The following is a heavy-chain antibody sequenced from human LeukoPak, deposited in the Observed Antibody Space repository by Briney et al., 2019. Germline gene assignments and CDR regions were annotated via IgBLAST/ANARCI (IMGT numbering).Heavy chain of an antibody. D-gene: IGHD6-13*01. CDR2: ISFDGSNK. Sequence: GGSLRLSCAASGFTFSTYVMHWVRQAPGKGLEWVAVISFDGSNKYYADSVKGRFTISRDNSKNTLYLQMNSLSAEDTAVYYCVRTPGIAAYFDYWGQGTLVTVSS. J-gene: IGHJ4*02. CDR1: GFTFSTYV. V-gene: IGHV3-30-3*01. CDR3: VRTPGIAAYFDY.